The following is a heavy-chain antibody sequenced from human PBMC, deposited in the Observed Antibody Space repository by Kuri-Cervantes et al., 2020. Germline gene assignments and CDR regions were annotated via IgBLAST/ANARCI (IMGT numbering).Heavy chain of an antibody. J-gene: IGHJ6*03. Sequence: SVKVSCKASGGTFSSYAISWVRQAPGQGLEWMGGIIPIFGTANYAQKFQGRVTITTDESTSTVSMELSSLRSDDTAVFFCARSPPDVDYAEGHYYYYIMDVWGKGTTVTVSS. CDR2: IIPIFGTA. CDR1: GGTFSSYA. CDR3: ARSPPDVDYAEGHYYYYIMDV. V-gene: IGHV1-69*05. D-gene: IGHD4-17*01.